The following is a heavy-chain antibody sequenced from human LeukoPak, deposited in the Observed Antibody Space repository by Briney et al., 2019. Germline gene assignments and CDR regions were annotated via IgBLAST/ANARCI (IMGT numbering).Heavy chain of an antibody. V-gene: IGHV4-39*07. CDR3: ATQGGQTYYYDSSGYYREPPLDY. CDR2: IYHSGST. Sequence: SETLSLTCIVSGGSISSSSYYWGWIRQPPGKGLEWIGSIYHSGSTYYNPSLKSRVTISVDTSKNQFSLKLSSVTAADTAVYYCATQGGQTYYYDSSGYYREPPLDYWGQGTLVTVSS. J-gene: IGHJ4*02. D-gene: IGHD3-22*01. CDR1: GGSISSSSYY.